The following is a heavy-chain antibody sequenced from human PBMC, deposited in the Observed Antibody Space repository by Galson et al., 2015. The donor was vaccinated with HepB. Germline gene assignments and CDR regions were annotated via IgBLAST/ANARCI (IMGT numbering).Heavy chain of an antibody. CDR1: GYTFTSYG. CDR3: ARGGRGCSSTSCYLARPFDY. J-gene: IGHJ4*02. V-gene: IGHV1-18*01. Sequence: QSGAEVKKPGASVKVSCKASGYTFTSYGISWVRQAPGQGLEWMGWISAYNGNTNYAQKLQGRVTMTTDTSTSTAYMELRSLRSGDTAVYYCARGGRGCSSTSCYLARPFDYWGQGTLVTASS. D-gene: IGHD2-2*01. CDR2: ISAYNGNT.